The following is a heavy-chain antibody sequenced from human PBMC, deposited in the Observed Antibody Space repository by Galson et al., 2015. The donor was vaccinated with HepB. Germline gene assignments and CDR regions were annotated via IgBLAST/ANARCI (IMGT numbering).Heavy chain of an antibody. CDR2: IYSGGTT. V-gene: IGHV3-66*01. CDR1: GFRVSSNY. Sequence: SLRLSCAASGFRVSSNYMAWVRQAPGKGLDGVSIIYSGGTTYTADSVKGRFIISRDNSRNTLFLHMNTLTTEDTGVYYCASSLRHFDFWTGLDAFALWGQGTMVTVCS. CDR3: ASSLRHFDFWTGLDAFAL. D-gene: IGHD3/OR15-3a*01. J-gene: IGHJ3*01.